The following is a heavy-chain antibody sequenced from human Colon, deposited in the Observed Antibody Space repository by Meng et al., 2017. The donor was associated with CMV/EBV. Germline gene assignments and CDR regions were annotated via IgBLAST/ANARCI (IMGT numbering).Heavy chain of an antibody. V-gene: IGHV4-39*07. CDR1: SISSTRHY. CDR3: ASFWSTYFGVRLGWLDP. D-gene: IGHD3-3*01. CDR2: IFYTGSA. Sequence: SISSTRHYWGWIRQSPEKGLEWIGSIFYTGSAYYNPSLRSRLTISLDTSNNQFSLKLTSVTAADTAVYYCASFWSTYFGVRLGWLDPWGQGTLVTVSS. J-gene: IGHJ5*02.